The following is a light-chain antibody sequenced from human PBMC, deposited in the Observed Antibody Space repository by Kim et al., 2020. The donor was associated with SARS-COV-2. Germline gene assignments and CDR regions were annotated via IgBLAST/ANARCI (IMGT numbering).Light chain of an antibody. CDR1: NIGSKN. CDR2: RDS. CDR3: QVWDSSTWV. Sequence: SVALGQTARITCGGNNIGSKNVHWYQLKPGQAPVLVIYRDSNRPSGIPERFSGSNSGNTATLTISRAQAGDEADYYCQVWDSSTWVFGGGTQLTVL. V-gene: IGLV3-9*01. J-gene: IGLJ3*02.